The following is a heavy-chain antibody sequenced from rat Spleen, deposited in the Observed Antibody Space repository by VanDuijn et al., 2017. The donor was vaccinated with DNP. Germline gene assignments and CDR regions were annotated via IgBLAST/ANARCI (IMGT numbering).Heavy chain of an antibody. Sequence: EVQLVESGGGLVQPGRSLKLSCAASGFTFSNYGMAWVRQAPTKGLEWVATISYDGSSTYYRDSVKGRFTISRDNAKSTLYLQMDSLRSEDTATYSCARLGDNNWYCDFWGPGSVVTVSA. D-gene: IGHD1-4*01. J-gene: IGHJ1*01. CDR2: ISYDGSST. V-gene: IGHV5-29*01. CDR3: ARLGDNNWYCDF. CDR1: GFTFSNYG.